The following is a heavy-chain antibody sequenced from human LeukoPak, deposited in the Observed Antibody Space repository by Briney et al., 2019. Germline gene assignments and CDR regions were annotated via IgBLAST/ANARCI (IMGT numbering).Heavy chain of an antibody. J-gene: IGHJ6*03. Sequence: PSETLSLTCTVSGGSISSYYWSWIRQPAGKGLEWIGRIYTSGSTNYNPSLKRRVTMSVDTSKNQFSLKLSSVTAADTAVYYCAREGRFLEWFEADYYYYYMDVWGKGTTVTVSS. CDR1: GGSISSYY. CDR2: IYTSGST. D-gene: IGHD3-3*01. CDR3: AREGRFLEWFEADYYYYYMDV. V-gene: IGHV4-4*07.